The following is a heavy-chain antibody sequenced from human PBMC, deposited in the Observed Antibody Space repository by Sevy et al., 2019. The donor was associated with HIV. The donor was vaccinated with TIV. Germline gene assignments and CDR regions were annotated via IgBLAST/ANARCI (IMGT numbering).Heavy chain of an antibody. D-gene: IGHD2-2*01. J-gene: IGHJ3*02. CDR1: GGSFSGYY. V-gene: IGHV4-34*01. CDR3: ARHRGSTSCSHAFDI. Sequence: SETLSLTCAVYGGSFSGYYWSWIRQPPGKGLEWIGEINHSGSTNYNPSLKSRFTISVDTSKNQFSLKLSSVTAADTAVYYCARHRGSTSCSHAFDIWGQGTMVTVSS. CDR2: INHSGST.